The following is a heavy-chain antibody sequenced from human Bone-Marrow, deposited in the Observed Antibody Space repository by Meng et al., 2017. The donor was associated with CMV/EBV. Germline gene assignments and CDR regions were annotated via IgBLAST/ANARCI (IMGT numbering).Heavy chain of an antibody. CDR2: IYSGAIT. Sequence: CAAPGFTVSRSYMSWVRQAPGKGLEWVSVIYSGAITYYADSVKGRFTISRDSSKNTLDLQMNSLRAEDTAVYYCARGRVDSTTCYDFWGQGTLVTVSS. J-gene: IGHJ4*02. CDR1: GFTVSRSY. V-gene: IGHV3-66*01. D-gene: IGHD2-2*01. CDR3: ARGRVDSTTCYDF.